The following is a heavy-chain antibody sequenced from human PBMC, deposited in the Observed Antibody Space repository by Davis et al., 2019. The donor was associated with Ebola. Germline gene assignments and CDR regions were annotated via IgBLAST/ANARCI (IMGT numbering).Heavy chain of an antibody. CDR1: GGSISSSNW. Sequence: MPSETLSLTCAVSGGSISSSNWWSWVRQPPGKGLEWIGEIYHSGSTNYNPSLKSRVTVSEDTSKNQFSLKLSSVTAADTAVYYCARHDLPSIEVAGWYFDLWGRGTLVTVSS. V-gene: IGHV4-4*02. D-gene: IGHD6-19*01. CDR2: IYHSGST. CDR3: ARHDLPSIEVAGWYFDL. J-gene: IGHJ2*01.